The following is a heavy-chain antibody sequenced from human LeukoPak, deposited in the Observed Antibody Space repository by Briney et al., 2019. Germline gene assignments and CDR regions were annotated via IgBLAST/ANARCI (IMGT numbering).Heavy chain of an antibody. CDR1: GFTFSSYE. D-gene: IGHD3-3*01. V-gene: IGHV3-48*03. J-gene: IGHJ4*02. CDR3: ARDLFLEWLLTSGSYFDY. CDR2: ISSSGSTI. Sequence: SGGSLRLFCAASGFTFSSYEMNWVRQAPGKGLEWVSYISSSGSTIYYADSVKGRFTISRDNAKNSLYLQMNSLRAEDTAVYYCARDLFLEWLLTSGSYFDYWGQGTLVTVSS.